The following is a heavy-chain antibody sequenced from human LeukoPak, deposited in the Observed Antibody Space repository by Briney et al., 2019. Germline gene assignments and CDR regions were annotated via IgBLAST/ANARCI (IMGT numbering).Heavy chain of an antibody. CDR3: ARDWRSFDY. CDR2: ISYDGSNK. V-gene: IGHV3-30-3*01. J-gene: IGHJ4*02. CDR1: GFTFSSYA. Sequence: GGSLRLSCAASGFTFSSYAMHWVRQAPGKGVEWVAVISYDGSNKYYADSVKGRFTISRDNSKNTLYLQMNSLRAEDTAVYYCARDWRSFDYWGQGTLVTVSS.